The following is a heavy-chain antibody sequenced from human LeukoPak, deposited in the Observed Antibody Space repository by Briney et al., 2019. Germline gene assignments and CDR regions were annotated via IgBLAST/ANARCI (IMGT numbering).Heavy chain of an antibody. Sequence: GGSLRLSCAASGFTFSSYGMHWVRQAPGKGLEWVAVIWYDGSNKYYADSVKGRFTISRDNSKNTLYLQMNSLRAEDTAVCYCARGKIYGDYGVFDYWGQGTLVTVSS. CDR3: ARGKIYGDYGVFDY. V-gene: IGHV3-33*01. CDR1: GFTFSSYG. CDR2: IWYDGSNK. D-gene: IGHD4-17*01. J-gene: IGHJ4*02.